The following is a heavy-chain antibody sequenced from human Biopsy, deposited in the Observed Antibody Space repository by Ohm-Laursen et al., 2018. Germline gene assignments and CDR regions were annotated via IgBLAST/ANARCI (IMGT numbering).Heavy chain of an antibody. Sequence: TQTLPLTCCFSGFSLSSNRMRLRWVVQPPVKALECLGRIDWDDDKFYSPSLETRLSLSKDTTTNQVVLTLTDVDPEDTPTYYCARTRAHNFGALEFWGQGSLVIVSS. CDR3: ARTRAHNFGALEF. J-gene: IGHJ4*01. CDR1: GFSLSSNRMR. V-gene: IGHV2-70*04. D-gene: IGHD1-1*01. CDR2: IDWDDDK.